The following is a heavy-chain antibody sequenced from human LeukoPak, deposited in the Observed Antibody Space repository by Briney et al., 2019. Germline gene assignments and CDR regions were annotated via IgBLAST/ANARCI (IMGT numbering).Heavy chain of an antibody. CDR1: GYTFTGYY. CDR2: INPNSGGT. J-gene: IGHJ4*02. CDR3: ARGHPGQYYFDY. Sequence: GASVNVSCKASGYTFTGYYMHWVRQAPGQGLEWMGWINPNSGGTNYAQKFQGRVTMTRGTSISTAYMGLSSLRSEDTAVYYCARGHPGQYYFDYWGQGTLVTVSS. V-gene: IGHV1-2*02.